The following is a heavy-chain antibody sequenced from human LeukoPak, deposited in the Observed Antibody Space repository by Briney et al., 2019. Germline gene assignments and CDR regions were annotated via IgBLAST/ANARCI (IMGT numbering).Heavy chain of an antibody. Sequence: GASVKVSCKASGYTFTGYYMQWVRQAPGQGLEWMGWINPNSGGTNYAQKFQGRVTMTRDTSISTDYMERSRLRSDVTAVYYCARDHCVSSGCYEDYYYGMDVWGRGTTVTVSS. CDR1: GYTFTGYY. CDR3: ARDHCVSSGCYEDYYYGMDV. D-gene: IGHD2-2*01. J-gene: IGHJ6*02. V-gene: IGHV1-2*02. CDR2: INPNSGGT.